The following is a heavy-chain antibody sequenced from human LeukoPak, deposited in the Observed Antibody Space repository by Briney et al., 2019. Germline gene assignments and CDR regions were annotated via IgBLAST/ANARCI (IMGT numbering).Heavy chain of an antibody. CDR1: GGSFSGYS. V-gene: IGHV4-34*01. Sequence: LETLSLTCAVYGGSFSGYSWSWIRQPPGKGPEWIGEINQSEGTNYNPSLESRVTISIDTSKNHLSLSLRSVTAADTGDYYCARVHVSRWWFYGMDVWGQGTTVTVSS. J-gene: IGHJ6*02. CDR2: INQSEGT. CDR3: ARVHVSRWWFYGMDV. D-gene: IGHD6-13*01.